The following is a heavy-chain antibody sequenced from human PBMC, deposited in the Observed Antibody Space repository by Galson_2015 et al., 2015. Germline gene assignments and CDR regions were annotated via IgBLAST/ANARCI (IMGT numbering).Heavy chain of an antibody. CDR2: IKQDGSEK. J-gene: IGHJ4*02. V-gene: IGHV3-7*03. D-gene: IGHD3-3*01. CDR1: GFTFSSYW. Sequence: SLRLSCAASGFTFSSYWMSWVRQAPGKGLEWVANIKQDGSEKYYVDSVKGRFTISRDNSKNTLYLQMNSLRAEDTAVYYCAKDTGYDFWSGYGDYWGQGTLVTVSS. CDR3: AKDTGYDFWSGYGDY.